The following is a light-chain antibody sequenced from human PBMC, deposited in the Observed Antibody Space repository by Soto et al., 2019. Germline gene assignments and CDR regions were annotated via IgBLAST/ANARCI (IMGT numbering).Light chain of an antibody. CDR3: YQYHNCTPPCT. CDR1: QSVSSN. J-gene: IGKJ5*01. CDR2: GAS. V-gene: IGKV3-15*01. Sequence: EIVMTQSPATLSVSPGERATLSCRASQSVSSNLAWYQQKPGQAPRLLIYGASTRATGIPARVSGSGCGTEITLTISSMQSEDFAVDDCYQYHNCTPPCTFGQGTRLEIK.